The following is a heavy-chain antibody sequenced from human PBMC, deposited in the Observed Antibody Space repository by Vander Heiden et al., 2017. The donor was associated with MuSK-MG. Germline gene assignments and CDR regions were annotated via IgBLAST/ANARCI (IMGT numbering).Heavy chain of an antibody. D-gene: IGHD2-2*02. CDR2: ISSSSSYI. Sequence: EWQLVEAGGGVVKSGGSVRLSCAASGFTFSSYSMNWVRQAPGKGLEWVSSISSSSSYIYYADSVKGRFTISRDNAKNSLYLQMNSLRAEDTAVYYCARDSRIYTTWGQGTLVTVSS. CDR3: ARDSRIYTT. V-gene: IGHV3-21*01. J-gene: IGHJ4*02. CDR1: GFTFSSYS.